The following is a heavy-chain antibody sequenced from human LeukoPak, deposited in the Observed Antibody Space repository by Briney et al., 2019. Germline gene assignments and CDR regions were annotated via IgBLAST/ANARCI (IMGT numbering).Heavy chain of an antibody. CDR1: GYTFTGYY. D-gene: IGHD3-22*01. Sequence: GASVKVSCKASGYTFTGYYMHWVRQASGQGLEWMGWINPNSGGTNYAQKFQGRVTMIRDTSISTAYMELSRLRSDDTAVYYCASYYYDSSGFDAFDIWGQGTMVTVSS. J-gene: IGHJ3*02. V-gene: IGHV1-2*02. CDR3: ASYYYDSSGFDAFDI. CDR2: INPNSGGT.